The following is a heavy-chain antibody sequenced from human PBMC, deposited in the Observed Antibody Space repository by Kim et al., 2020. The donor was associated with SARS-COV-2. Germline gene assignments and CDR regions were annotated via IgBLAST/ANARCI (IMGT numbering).Heavy chain of an antibody. V-gene: IGHV3-48*03. CDR3: ARVDYDFWSGPLDY. CDR1: GFTFSSYE. D-gene: IGHD3-3*01. CDR2: ISSSGSTI. J-gene: IGHJ4*02. Sequence: GGSLRLSCAASGFTFSSYEMNWVRQAPGKGLEWVSYISSSGSTIYYADSVKGRFTISRDNAENSLYLQMNSLRAEDTAVYYCARVDYDFWSGPLDYWGQGTLVTVSS.